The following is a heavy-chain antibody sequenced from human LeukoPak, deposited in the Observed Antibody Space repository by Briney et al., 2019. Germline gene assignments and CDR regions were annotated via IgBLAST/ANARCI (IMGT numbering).Heavy chain of an antibody. Sequence: EASVKVSCKASGYTFTGYYMHWVRQAPGQGLEWVGWINPNSGGTNYAQKFQGRVTMTRDTSISTAYMELSRLRSDDTAVYYCARVHDWNYFYYYYGMDVWGQGTTVTVS. J-gene: IGHJ6*02. CDR2: INPNSGGT. D-gene: IGHD1-7*01. CDR1: GYTFTGYY. V-gene: IGHV1-2*02. CDR3: ARVHDWNYFYYYYGMDV.